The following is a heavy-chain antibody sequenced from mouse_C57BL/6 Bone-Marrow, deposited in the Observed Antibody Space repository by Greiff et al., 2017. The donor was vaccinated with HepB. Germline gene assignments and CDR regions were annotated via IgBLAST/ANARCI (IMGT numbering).Heavy chain of an antibody. CDR1: GFTFSSYA. CDR3: TRDQGSSLYYAMDY. D-gene: IGHD1-1*01. V-gene: IGHV5-9-1*02. Sequence: EVQLVESGEGLVKPGGSLKLSCAASGFTFSSYAMSWVRQTPEKRLEWVAYISSGGDYIYYADTVKGRFTISRDNARNTLYLQMSSLKSEDTAMYYCTRDQGSSLYYAMDYWGQGTSVTVSS. CDR2: ISSGGDYI. J-gene: IGHJ4*01.